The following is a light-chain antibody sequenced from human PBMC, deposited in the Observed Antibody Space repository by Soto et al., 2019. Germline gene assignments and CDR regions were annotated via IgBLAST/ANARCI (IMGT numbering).Light chain of an antibody. J-gene: IGLJ1*01. CDR1: RSDIGDSNF. Sequence: QSVLTQPPSASGSPGRSVTISCTGTRSDIGDSNFVSWYQQHPGEAPKLLIFEINRRPSGVPGRFSGSKSGNTASLTVSGLLAEDGADYYCGSYAGSNNFVFGTGTKVTVL. V-gene: IGLV2-8*01. CDR2: EIN. CDR3: GSYAGSNNFV.